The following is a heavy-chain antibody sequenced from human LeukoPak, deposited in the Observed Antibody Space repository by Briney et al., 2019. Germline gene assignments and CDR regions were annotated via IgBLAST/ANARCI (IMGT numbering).Heavy chain of an antibody. CDR2: ISSSSSTI. CDR1: GFTFSSYS. V-gene: IGHV3-48*04. D-gene: IGHD4-17*01. CDR3: ARVYGDYFLDC. Sequence: GGSLRLSCAASGFTFSSYSMNWVRQAPGKGLEWVSYISSSSSTIYYADSVKGRFTISRDNAKNSLYLQMNSLRAEDTAVYYCARVYGDYFLDCWGQGTLVTVSS. J-gene: IGHJ4*02.